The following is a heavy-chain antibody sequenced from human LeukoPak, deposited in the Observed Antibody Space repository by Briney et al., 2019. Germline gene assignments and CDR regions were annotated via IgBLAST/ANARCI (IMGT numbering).Heavy chain of an antibody. CDR3: ATRGLDIFHDY. D-gene: IGHD2-15*01. V-gene: IGHV3-23*01. Sequence: GGSLRLSCAASGFTFDDYAMSWVRQAPGKGLEWVSAISGSGGSTYYADSVKGRFTISRDNSKNTLYLQMNSLRAEDTAVYYCATRGLDIFHDYWGQGTLVTVSS. CDR2: ISGSGGST. CDR1: GFTFDDYA. J-gene: IGHJ4*02.